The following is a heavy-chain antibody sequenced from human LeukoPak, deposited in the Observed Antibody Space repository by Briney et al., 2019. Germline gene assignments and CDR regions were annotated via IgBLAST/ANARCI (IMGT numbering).Heavy chain of an antibody. J-gene: IGHJ4*02. Sequence: PSETLSLTCTVSGGSISSYYWSWIRQPPGKGLEWIGHIYYSGSTNYNPSLKSRVTISVDTSKNQFSLKLSSVTAADTAVYYCARHPSWDTPFDYWGQGTLVTVSS. D-gene: IGHD5-18*01. CDR2: IYYSGST. CDR3: ARHPSWDTPFDY. CDR1: GGSISSYY. V-gene: IGHV4-59*08.